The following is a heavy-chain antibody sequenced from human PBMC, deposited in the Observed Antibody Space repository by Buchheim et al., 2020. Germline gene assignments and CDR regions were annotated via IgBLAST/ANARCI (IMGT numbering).Heavy chain of an antibody. CDR1: GFTFSSYA. Sequence: QVQLVESGGGVVQPGRSLRLSCAASGFTFSSYAMHWVRQAPGKGLEWVAVISYDGSNKYYADSVKGRFTISRDNSKNTLYLQMNSLRAEDTAVYYCAKDAEKTYYYDSSGYSDYWGQGTL. D-gene: IGHD3-22*01. J-gene: IGHJ4*02. CDR2: ISYDGSNK. CDR3: AKDAEKTYYYDSSGYSDY. V-gene: IGHV3-30-3*01.